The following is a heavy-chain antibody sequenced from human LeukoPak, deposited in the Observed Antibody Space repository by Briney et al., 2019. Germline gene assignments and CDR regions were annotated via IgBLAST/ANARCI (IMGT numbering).Heavy chain of an antibody. D-gene: IGHD2-2*01. J-gene: IGHJ6*02. Sequence: SETLSFTCTVSGGSISSYYWSWIRQPPGKGLEWIGYIYYSGSTNYNPSLKSRVTISVDTSKNQFSLKLSSVTAADTAVYYCARHEPGGGIVVVPAANPFLYGMDVWGQGTTVTVSS. CDR3: ARHEPGGGIVVVPAANPFLYGMDV. CDR1: GGSISSYY. V-gene: IGHV4-59*08. CDR2: IYYSGST.